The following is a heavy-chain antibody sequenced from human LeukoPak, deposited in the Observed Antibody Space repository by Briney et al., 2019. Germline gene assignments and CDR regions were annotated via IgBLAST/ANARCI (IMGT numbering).Heavy chain of an antibody. CDR1: GFTFDDYG. V-gene: IGHV3-20*04. CDR2: INWNGGST. J-gene: IGHJ4*02. Sequence: GGSMRLSCAASGFTFDDYGMSWVRQAPRTGLGWDSGINWNGGSTGYADSVKGRFTISRDNAKNSLYLQMNSLRAEDTAVYYCAREEGPIDYWGQGTLVTVSS. CDR3: AREEGPIDY.